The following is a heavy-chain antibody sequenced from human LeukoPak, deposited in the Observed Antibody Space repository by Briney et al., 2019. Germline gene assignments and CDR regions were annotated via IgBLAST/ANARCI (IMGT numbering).Heavy chain of an antibody. CDR3: VGTRFYYYGSASGDYFDY. V-gene: IGHV4-34*01. J-gene: IGHJ4*02. D-gene: IGHD3-10*01. CDR1: GGSFSGYY. Sequence: SETLSLTCAVYGGSFSGYYWSWIRQPPGKGLEWIGEINHSGSTNYNPSLKSRVTISVDTSKNQFSLKLSSVTAADTAVYYCVGTRFYYYGSASGDYFDYWGQGTLVTVSS. CDR2: INHSGST.